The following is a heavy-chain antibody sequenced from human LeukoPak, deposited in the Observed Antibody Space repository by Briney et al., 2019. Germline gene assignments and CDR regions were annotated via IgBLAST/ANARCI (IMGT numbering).Heavy chain of an antibody. CDR1: GFTFSSYA. J-gene: IGHJ4*02. V-gene: IGHV3-48*03. CDR3: ARVQRGIAVALDY. Sequence: GGSLRLSCAASGFTFSSYAMHWVRQAPGKGLEWVSYISTTGSSIYYADSVEGRFTISRDNVKNLLYLQMNSLRAEDTAVYYCARVQRGIAVALDYWGQGTLATVSS. CDR2: ISTTGSSI. D-gene: IGHD6-19*01.